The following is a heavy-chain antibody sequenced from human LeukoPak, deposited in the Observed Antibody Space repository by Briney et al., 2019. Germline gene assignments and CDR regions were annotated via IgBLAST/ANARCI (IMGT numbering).Heavy chain of an antibody. CDR2: ISYDGSNK. V-gene: IGHV3-30-3*01. CDR1: GFTFSSYA. D-gene: IGHD2-2*01. CDR3: AREQVPAAVDYYYYGMDV. Sequence: PGGSLRLSRAASGFTFSSYAMHWVRQAPGKGLEWVAVISYDGSNKYYADSVKGRFTISRDNSKNTLYLQMNSLRAEDTAVYYCAREQVPAAVDYYYYGMDVWGQGTTVTVSS. J-gene: IGHJ6*02.